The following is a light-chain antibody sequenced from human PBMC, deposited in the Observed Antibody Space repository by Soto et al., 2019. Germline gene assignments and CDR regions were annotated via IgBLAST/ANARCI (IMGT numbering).Light chain of an antibody. CDR2: DAS. CDR1: QGSSSA. V-gene: IGKV1D-13*01. CDR3: QQCNNYPS. J-gene: IGKJ4*01. Sequence: ATPLTQSPSSLSASVGDRVTITCRASQGSSSAVAWYQQKPGKAPKLLIYDASSVESGVPSRFSGSGSGTDFTLTISSLQPEDFATYYCQQCNNYPSFGGGTKVDIK.